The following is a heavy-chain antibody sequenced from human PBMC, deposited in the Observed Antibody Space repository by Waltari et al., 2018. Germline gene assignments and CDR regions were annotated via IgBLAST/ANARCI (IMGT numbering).Heavy chain of an antibody. V-gene: IGHV3-66*02. J-gene: IGHJ4*02. CDR2: NYPAGRT. CDR3: ARARDEQTAMVYFDH. D-gene: IGHD5-18*01. CDR1: GFTVSTNH. Sequence: EVDLVESGGGLVHSGGSLRLSCAASGFTVSTNHMTWVRQVPGRGLEWVSINYPAGRTKNGGSVEGRVTMSREVSKNMGHRQMNSLRPEDTARYYCARARDEQTAMVYFDHWGEGTLVSVSS.